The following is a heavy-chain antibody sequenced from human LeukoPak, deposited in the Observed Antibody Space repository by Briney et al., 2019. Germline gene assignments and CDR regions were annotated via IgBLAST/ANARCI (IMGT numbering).Heavy chain of an antibody. J-gene: IGHJ4*02. CDR1: GYTFTIYY. Sequence: ASVKVSCKASGYTFTIYYMLWVRQAPGQGLEWMGIINPSGGSTTYAQKFQGRVTMTRDTSTSTVYMELSSLRSEDTAVYYCARVGSYSYDSSAYSVYDYWGQGTLLTVSS. CDR2: INPSGGST. D-gene: IGHD3-22*01. CDR3: ARVGSYSYDSSAYSVYDY. V-gene: IGHV1-46*01.